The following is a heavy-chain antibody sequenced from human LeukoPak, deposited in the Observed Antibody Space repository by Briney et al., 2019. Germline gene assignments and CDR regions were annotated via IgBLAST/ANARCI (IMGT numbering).Heavy chain of an antibody. J-gene: IGHJ4*02. Sequence: GGSLRLSCAASGFTFSSYAMSWVRQAPGKGLEWVSAISGSGGSTYYADCVKGRFTISSDNSKNTLYLQMNSLRAEDTAVYYCARIPTVAADYWGQGTLVTVSS. CDR1: GFTFSSYA. CDR2: ISGSGGST. D-gene: IGHD4-23*01. V-gene: IGHV3-23*01. CDR3: ARIPTVAADY.